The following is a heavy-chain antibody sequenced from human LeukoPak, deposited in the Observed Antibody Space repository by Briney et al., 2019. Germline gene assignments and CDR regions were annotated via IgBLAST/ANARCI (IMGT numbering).Heavy chain of an antibody. CDR3: ASRAITKET. V-gene: IGHV4-59*01. J-gene: IGHJ5*02. D-gene: IGHD3-10*01. Sequence: KPSETLSLTCTVSGGSISSYYWSWIRQPPGKGLEWIGYIYYSGSTNYNPSLKSRVTISVDTSKNQFSLKLSSVTAADTAVYYCASRAITKETWGQGTLVTVSS. CDR2: IYYSGST. CDR1: GGSISSYY.